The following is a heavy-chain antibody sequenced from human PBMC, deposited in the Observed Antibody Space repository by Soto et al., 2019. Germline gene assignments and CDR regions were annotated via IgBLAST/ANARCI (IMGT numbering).Heavy chain of an antibody. D-gene: IGHD1-26*01. J-gene: IGHJ6*01. Sequence: QVQLVESGGGVVQPGRSLRLSCAASGFTFSSYGMHWVRQAPGKGLEWVVVISYDGSNKYYADSVKGRFTISRDNSKNTLYLQMYSLRAEDTAVYYCANDLVRYMGIVGARGGVYYYYYGMDVWGQGTTVTVSS. CDR1: GFTFSSYG. CDR3: ANDLVRYMGIVGARGGVYYYYYGMDV. V-gene: IGHV3-30*18. CDR2: ISYDGSNK.